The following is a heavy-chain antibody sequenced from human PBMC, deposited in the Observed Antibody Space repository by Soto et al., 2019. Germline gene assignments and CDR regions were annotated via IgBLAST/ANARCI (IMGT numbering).Heavy chain of an antibody. CDR2: INAGNGNT. J-gene: IGHJ4*02. Sequence: ASVKVSCKASGYTFTSYAMHWVRQAPGQRLEWMGWINAGNGNTKYSQKFQGRVTITRNTSASTAYMELSSLRSEDTAVYYCAGDSSSWYIAYWGQGTLVTVSS. V-gene: IGHV1-3*01. CDR3: AGDSSSWYIAY. CDR1: GYTFTSYA. D-gene: IGHD6-13*01.